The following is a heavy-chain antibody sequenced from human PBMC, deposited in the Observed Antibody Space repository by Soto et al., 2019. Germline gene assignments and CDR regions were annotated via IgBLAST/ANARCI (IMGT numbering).Heavy chain of an antibody. CDR1: GFSLRTSGVG. CDR3: AKSGSSGWYGWFDP. V-gene: IGHV2-5*01. D-gene: IGHD6-19*01. Sequence: ASGPTLVNPTQTLTLTCIFSGFSLRTSGVGVGWIRQPPGKALEWLGFIYWNDDKRYSPSLKSRLTITKDTSKNQVVLTMTNMDHVDTATYYCAKSGSSGWYGWFDPWGQGTLVTVSS. J-gene: IGHJ5*02. CDR2: IYWNDDK.